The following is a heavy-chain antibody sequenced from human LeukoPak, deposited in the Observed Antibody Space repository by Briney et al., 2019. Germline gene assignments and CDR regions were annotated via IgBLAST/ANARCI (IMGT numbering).Heavy chain of an antibody. CDR3: AKVGTGDLFRALDY. CDR1: GFTFSSYA. Sequence: GGSLRLSCAASGFTFSSYAMSWVRQAPGKGLECVSAISDGGGTTYYADSVQVRFTISRDYYKNTLFLQMNSLRADDTAVYYCAKVGTGDLFRALDYWGQGTLVNVSS. J-gene: IGHJ4*02. V-gene: IGHV3-23*01. CDR2: ISDGGGTT.